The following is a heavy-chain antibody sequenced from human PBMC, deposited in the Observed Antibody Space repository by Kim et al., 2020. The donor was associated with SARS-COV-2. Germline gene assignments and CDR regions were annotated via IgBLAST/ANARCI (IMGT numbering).Heavy chain of an antibody. Sequence: GGSLRLSCAASGFTVSSNYMSWVRQAPGKGLEWVSVIYSGGSTYYADSVKGRFTISRDNSKNTLYPQMNSLRAEDTAVYYCASLAPFLTLYNLYYYYGMDVWGQGTTVTVSS. CDR3: ASLAPFLTLYNLYYYYGMDV. J-gene: IGHJ6*02. V-gene: IGHV3-66*02. D-gene: IGHD3-9*01. CDR2: IYSGGST. CDR1: GFTVSSNY.